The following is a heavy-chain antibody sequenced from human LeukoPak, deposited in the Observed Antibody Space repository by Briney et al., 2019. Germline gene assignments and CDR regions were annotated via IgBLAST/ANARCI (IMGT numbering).Heavy chain of an antibody. Sequence: PGGSLRLSCAASGFTFSSYEMNWVRQAPGKGLEWVSYISISGAPIYYADSVRGRFSISRDNAKNSLYLQMNSLRADDTAFYYCARGRSDSGGRIDYWGQGTLVTVSS. CDR1: GFTFSSYE. CDR2: ISISGAPI. J-gene: IGHJ4*02. V-gene: IGHV3-48*03. D-gene: IGHD4-23*01. CDR3: ARGRSDSGGRIDY.